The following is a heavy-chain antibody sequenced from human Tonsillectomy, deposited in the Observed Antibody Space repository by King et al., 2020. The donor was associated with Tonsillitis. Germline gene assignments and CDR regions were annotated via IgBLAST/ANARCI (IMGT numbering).Heavy chain of an antibody. CDR2: IKQDGSEK. V-gene: IGHV3-7*01. CDR3: AGDSADFWSGYYRSPPDY. CDR1: GFTFSSYW. D-gene: IGHD3-3*01. Sequence: VQLVESGGGLVQPGGSLRLSCAASGFTFSSYWMSWVRQAPGKGLEWVANIKQDGSEKYYVDSVKGRFTISRDNAKNSLYLQMNTLRAEDTAGYYCAGDSADFWSGYYRSPPDYWGQGILVIVSS. J-gene: IGHJ4*02.